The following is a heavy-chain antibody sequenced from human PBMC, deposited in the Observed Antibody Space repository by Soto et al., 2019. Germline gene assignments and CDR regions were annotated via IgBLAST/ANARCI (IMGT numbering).Heavy chain of an antibody. CDR1: GDAISSGCYS. J-gene: IGHJ5*02. Sequence: SETLSLTCTVSGDAISSGCYSWNWIRQPPGKGLEWIGYTYHSGNTYYNPSLKSRVTISVDTSKNQFSLKLSSVTAADTAVYYCARERPDGARLDPWGQGTLVTVSS. CDR3: ARERPDGARLDP. D-gene: IGHD6-6*01. CDR2: TYHSGNT. V-gene: IGHV4-30-2*05.